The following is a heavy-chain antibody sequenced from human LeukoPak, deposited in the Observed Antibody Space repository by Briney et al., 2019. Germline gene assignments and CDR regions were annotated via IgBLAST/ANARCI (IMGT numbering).Heavy chain of an antibody. CDR2: PYAEGSA. CDR3: ARGARDSYGYYYYAMDV. CDR1: GFIFSSHA. V-gene: IGHV3-53*01. D-gene: IGHD5-18*01. J-gene: IGHJ6*02. Sequence: GGSLRLSCAASGFIFSSHAMNWVRRPPGKGLQWVSAPYAEGSAYYADSVKGRFTISRDNSKNTLSLQMNSLRAEDTAVYYCARGARDSYGYYYYAMDVWGQGTTVTVSS.